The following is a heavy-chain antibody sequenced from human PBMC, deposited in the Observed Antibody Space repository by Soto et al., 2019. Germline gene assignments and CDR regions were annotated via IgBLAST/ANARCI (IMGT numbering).Heavy chain of an antibody. J-gene: IGHJ4*02. CDR1: GGSISSSDSH. Sequence: QVQLQESGPGLVKPSQTLSLTCTVSGGSISSSDSHWSWIRQPPGAGLEWIGYISYTGDTSYSPSLKRRPTISLDRSKNHFSQILNSVTAAASAVYFCARDRTRTSEYDYWGQGTLVTVSS. D-gene: IGHD1-1*01. CDR3: ARDRTRTSEYDY. CDR2: ISYTGDT. V-gene: IGHV4-30-4*01.